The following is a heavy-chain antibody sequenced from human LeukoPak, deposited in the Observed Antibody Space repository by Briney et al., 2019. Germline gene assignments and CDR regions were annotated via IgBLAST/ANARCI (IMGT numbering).Heavy chain of an antibody. Sequence: PGGSLRLSCAASGFTFSSYWMSWVRQAPWKGLEWVANIKGDGSAKYYVDSVKGRFTITRDNAKSSLFLQMNSLRAEDTAVYYCARLVLSRTWFDDFWGQGTLVTVSS. CDR3: ARLVLSRTWFDDF. V-gene: IGHV3-7*01. J-gene: IGHJ4*02. CDR1: GFTFSSYW. CDR2: IKGDGSAK. D-gene: IGHD6-13*01.